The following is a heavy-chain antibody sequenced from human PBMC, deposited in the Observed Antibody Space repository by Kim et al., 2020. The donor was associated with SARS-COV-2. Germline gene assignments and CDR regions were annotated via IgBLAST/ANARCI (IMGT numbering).Heavy chain of an antibody. CDR3: ARDRLLWFGGIQEHYCYYGMDV. CDR1: GFTFSSYS. Sequence: GGSLRLSCAASGFTFSSYSMNWVRQAPGKGLEWVSYISSSSSTIYYADSVKGRFTISRDNAKNSMYLQMNSLRDEDTAVYYCARDRLLWFGGIQEHYCYYGMDVWGQGTTLTVSS. J-gene: IGHJ6*01. D-gene: IGHD3-10*01. CDR2: ISSSSSTI. V-gene: IGHV3-48*02.